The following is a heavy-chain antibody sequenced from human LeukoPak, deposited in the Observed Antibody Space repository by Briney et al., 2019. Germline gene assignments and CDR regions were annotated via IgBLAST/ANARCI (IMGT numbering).Heavy chain of an antibody. V-gene: IGHV3-43*01. Sequence: GGSLRLSCAASGFTFDDYSMHWVRQAPGKGLEWVSLITWDGGSTYYADSVKGRFTISRDNSKNSLYLQMNSLRTEDTAMYYCAKDSGYGDYLGCYYYMDVWGKGTTVTVSS. CDR3: AKDSGYGDYLGCYYYMDV. CDR2: ITWDGGST. CDR1: GFTFDDYS. D-gene: IGHD4-17*01. J-gene: IGHJ6*03.